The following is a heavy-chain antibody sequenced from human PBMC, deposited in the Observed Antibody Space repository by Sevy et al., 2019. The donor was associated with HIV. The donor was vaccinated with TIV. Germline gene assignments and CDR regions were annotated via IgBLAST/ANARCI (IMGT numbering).Heavy chain of an antibody. J-gene: IGHJ5*02. CDR3: ASPGTKGFDP. D-gene: IGHD2-8*01. CDR2: IKQDGSDK. V-gene: IGHV3-7*03. Sequence: GGSLRLSCAASGFTFSSYWMSWVRQAPGKGLEWVANIKQDGSDKYYVDSVKGRFTISRDNAKNSLYLQMNSLRVEVTAVYYCASPGTKGFDPWGQGTLVTVSS. CDR1: GFTFSSYW.